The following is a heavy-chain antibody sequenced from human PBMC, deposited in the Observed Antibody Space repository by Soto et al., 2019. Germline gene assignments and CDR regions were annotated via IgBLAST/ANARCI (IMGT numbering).Heavy chain of an antibody. CDR1: GFTFSSYA. V-gene: IGHV3-23*01. CDR2: ISGSGGGT. D-gene: IGHD3-3*01. Sequence: PGGSLRLSCAASGFTFSSYAMSWVRQAPGKGLEWVSAISGSGGGTYYADSVKGRFTISRDNSKNTLYLQMNSLRAEDTAVYYCAKRPQYDLWSGYFRSDNWFDPWGQGTLVTVSS. CDR3: AKRPQYDLWSGYFRSDNWFDP. J-gene: IGHJ5*02.